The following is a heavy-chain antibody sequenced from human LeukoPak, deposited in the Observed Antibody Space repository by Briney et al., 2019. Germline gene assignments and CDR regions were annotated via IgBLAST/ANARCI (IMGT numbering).Heavy chain of an antibody. V-gene: IGHV6-1*01. D-gene: IGHD6-19*01. CDR1: GDSVSSNSAA. J-gene: IGHJ3*01. CDR2: TYYRSKWYN. CDR3: ARGVAGKRGAFDV. Sequence: SQTLSLTFAISGDSVSSNSAAWNWLRQSPSGGLEWLGRTYYRSKWYNDYAVSVKSRITVNPDTSKNQFSLQLNSVTPEDTAEYYCARGVAGKRGAFDVWGQGTMVTVSS.